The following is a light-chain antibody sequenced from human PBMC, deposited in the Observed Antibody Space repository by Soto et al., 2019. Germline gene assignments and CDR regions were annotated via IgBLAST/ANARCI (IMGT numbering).Light chain of an antibody. Sequence: DIQLTQSPSSLSASVGDRVTITCRARQIIRNSLNWYRQRPEKAPELLIYAASDLESGVPSRFSGSASGTEFTLTISSLQPEDSATYFCQQCFSTPYTFGQGTKLEI. CDR2: AAS. V-gene: IGKV1-39*01. J-gene: IGKJ2*01. CDR3: QQCFSTPYT. CDR1: QIIRNS.